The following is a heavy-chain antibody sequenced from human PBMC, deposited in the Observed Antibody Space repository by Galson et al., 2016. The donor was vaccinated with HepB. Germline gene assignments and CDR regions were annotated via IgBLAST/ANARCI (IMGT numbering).Heavy chain of an antibody. CDR3: VSGFLSNSFDY. D-gene: IGHD2-2*03. CDR2: ISSSSVYI. Sequence: SLRLSCAVSGFTLSNYRIDWVRQAPGKGLEWVSCISSSSVYIWYADSVRGRFTNSRDNARNSVFLQMRSLRAEDTAIYYCVSGFLSNSFDYWGQGVLVTVAS. J-gene: IGHJ4*02. V-gene: IGHV3-21*06. CDR1: GFTLSNYR.